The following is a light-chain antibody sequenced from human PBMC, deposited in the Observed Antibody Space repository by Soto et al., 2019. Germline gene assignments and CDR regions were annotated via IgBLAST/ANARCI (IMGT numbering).Light chain of an antibody. V-gene: IGLV2-14*01. Sequence: QSVLTQPASVSGSLGQSITISCTGTSVDVGGYNYVSWYQHHPGKAPRLLIFEVSNRPSGVSNRFSGSKSGNTASLTISGLQAEDEADYYCTSYTIKTTYVFGTGTMLTVL. J-gene: IGLJ1*01. CDR3: TSYTIKTTYV. CDR1: SVDVGGYNY. CDR2: EVS.